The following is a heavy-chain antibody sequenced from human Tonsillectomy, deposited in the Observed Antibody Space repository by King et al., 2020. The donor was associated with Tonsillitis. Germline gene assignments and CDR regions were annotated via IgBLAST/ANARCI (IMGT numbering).Heavy chain of an antibody. CDR3: ARDGAAAGIFDY. Sequence: VQLVESGGGLIQPGGSLRLSCAASGFTASSTYLNLVRGAPGKGLEGGSVIYIGGSTYCADSVKGRFTISRDNSKNTLYLQMNSLRAEDTAVYYCARDGAAAGIFDYWGQGTLVTVSS. CDR2: IYIGGST. V-gene: IGHV3-53*01. D-gene: IGHD6-13*01. CDR1: GFTASSTY. J-gene: IGHJ4*02.